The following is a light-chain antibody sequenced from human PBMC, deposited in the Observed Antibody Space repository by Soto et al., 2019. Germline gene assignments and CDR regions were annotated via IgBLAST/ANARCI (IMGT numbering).Light chain of an antibody. Sequence: EIVLTQSPGTLSLSPGERATLSCRASQSVSSSYLAWYQQKPGQAPRLLIYGASSRATGIPDRFSGSGTGTDFTLIINRLEPEDSAVYYCQQYGNSPTFGQGTKVEIK. J-gene: IGKJ1*01. V-gene: IGKV3-20*01. CDR2: GAS. CDR1: QSVSSSY. CDR3: QQYGNSPT.